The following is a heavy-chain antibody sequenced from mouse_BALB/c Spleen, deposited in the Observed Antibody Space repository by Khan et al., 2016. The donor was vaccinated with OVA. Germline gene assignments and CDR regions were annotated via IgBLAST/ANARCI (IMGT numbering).Heavy chain of an antibody. V-gene: IGHV1-52*01. CDR3: ASSEMSGYAPSWFAS. CDR1: GYTFTSYW. D-gene: IGHD2-2*01. CDR2: INPSDSES. Sequence: QVQLQQPGAELVRPGASVKLSCKASGYTFTSYWMNWVRQRPKQGLEWIGKINPSDSESHYNQMFNDKATLTVDKSSGTANRQLSSLTSEDSAVYYCASSEMSGYAPSWFASWCQGPLVTVSA. J-gene: IGHJ3*01.